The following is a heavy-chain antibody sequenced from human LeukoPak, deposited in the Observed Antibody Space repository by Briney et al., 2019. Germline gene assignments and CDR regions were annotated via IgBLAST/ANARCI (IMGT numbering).Heavy chain of an antibody. V-gene: IGHV3-48*03. CDR2: ISSSGSTI. Sequence: PGGSLRLSCAASGFTFSSYEMNWVRQAPGKGLEWVSYISSSGSTIYYADSVKGRFTISRHSSKNTLYLQMNSLRAEDTAVYYCAKDDSGWHPLGLDNWGQGTLVTVSS. CDR3: AKDDSGWHPLGLDN. CDR1: GFTFSSYE. D-gene: IGHD6-19*01. J-gene: IGHJ4*02.